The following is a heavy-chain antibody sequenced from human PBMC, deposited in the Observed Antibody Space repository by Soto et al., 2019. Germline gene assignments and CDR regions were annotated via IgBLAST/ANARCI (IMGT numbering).Heavy chain of an antibody. Sequence: SETLSLTCTVSGGSISSGDYYWSWIRQPPGKGLEWIGYIYYSGSTYYNPSLKSRVTISVDTSKNQFSLKLSSVTAADTAVYYCARGVLDLVIDRFDYWGQGTLVTVSS. D-gene: IGHD3-9*01. CDR3: ARGVLDLVIDRFDY. CDR1: GGSISSGDYY. J-gene: IGHJ4*02. CDR2: IYYSGST. V-gene: IGHV4-30-4*01.